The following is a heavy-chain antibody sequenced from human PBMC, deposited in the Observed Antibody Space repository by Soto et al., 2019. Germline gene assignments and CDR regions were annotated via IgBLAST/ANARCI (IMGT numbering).Heavy chain of an antibody. CDR2: IGGSGAGT. Sequence: EVQLLESGGGLVQPGGSLRLSCAASGLTFSNYAMSWVRQAPGKGLEWVSTIGGSGAGTYYADSVKGRFTISRDNSKNTLYLQMNSLRAEDAAVYYCAEWKEGEPAFLTDYWGQGTLVTVSP. CDR3: AEWKEGEPAFLTDY. CDR1: GLTFSNYA. V-gene: IGHV3-23*01. D-gene: IGHD3-16*01. J-gene: IGHJ4*02.